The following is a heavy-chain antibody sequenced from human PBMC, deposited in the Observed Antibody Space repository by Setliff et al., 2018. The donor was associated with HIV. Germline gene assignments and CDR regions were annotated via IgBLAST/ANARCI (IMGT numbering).Heavy chain of an antibody. CDR2: ISAYNGHT. Sequence: ASVKVSCKTSGYTFTDYYIHWVRQAPGQGLEWMGWISAYNGHTNYAQKFQGRVTMTTDTSTSTAYTELRSLRSDDTAVYYCARDVPTYCSSINCYDTMNQNWFDPWGQGTLVTVSS. D-gene: IGHD2-2*01. V-gene: IGHV1-18*04. CDR3: ARDVPTYCSSINCYDTMNQNWFDP. CDR1: GYTFTDYY. J-gene: IGHJ5*02.